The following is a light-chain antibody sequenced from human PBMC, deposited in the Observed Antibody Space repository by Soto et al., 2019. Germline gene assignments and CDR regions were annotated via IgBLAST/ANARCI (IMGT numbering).Light chain of an antibody. CDR3: MQALESPPT. CDR2: MGF. V-gene: IGKV2-28*01. CDR1: QSLLNRNGQNC. J-gene: IGKJ4*01. Sequence: DIVMTQSPLSLPVTPGEPASISCRSSQSLLNRNGQNCLDWYLQKPGQSPQLLIHMGFIRASGVPDGFGGSGSGTFFTLRISRGGAENVGVYYCMQALESPPTFGGGTKVVIK.